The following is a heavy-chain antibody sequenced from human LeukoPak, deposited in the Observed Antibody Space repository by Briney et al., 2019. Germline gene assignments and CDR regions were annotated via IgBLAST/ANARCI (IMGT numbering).Heavy chain of an antibody. D-gene: IGHD4-23*01. V-gene: IGHV1-2*02. J-gene: IGHJ4*02. CDR3: ARDLHVVDYGGNSAMDY. Sequence: ASVKVSCKASGYTFTGYYMHWVRQAPGQGLEWMGWINPNSGGTNYAQKFQGRVTMTRDTSISTAYMELSRLRSDDTAVYYCARDLHVVDYGGNSAMDYWGQGTLVTVSS. CDR2: INPNSGGT. CDR1: GYTFTGYY.